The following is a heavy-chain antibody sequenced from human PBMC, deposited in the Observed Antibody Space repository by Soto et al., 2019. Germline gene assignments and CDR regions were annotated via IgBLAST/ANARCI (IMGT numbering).Heavy chain of an antibody. CDR1: GFTFSSYA. V-gene: IGHV3-23*01. J-gene: IGHJ4*02. Sequence: SGGSLRLSCAASGFTFSSYAMSWVRQAPGKGLEWVSAISGSGGSTYYADSVKGRFTISRDNSKNTLYLQMNSLRAEDTAVYYCAKGPFDRGLSYYFDYWGQGTLVTVSS. CDR2: ISGSGGST. CDR3: AKGPFDRGLSYYFDY.